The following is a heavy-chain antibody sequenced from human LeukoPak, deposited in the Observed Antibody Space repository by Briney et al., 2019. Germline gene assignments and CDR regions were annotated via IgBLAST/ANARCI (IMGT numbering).Heavy chain of an antibody. CDR3: ARDRSSSWARDWFDP. J-gene: IGHJ5*02. D-gene: IGHD6-13*01. CDR2: IYTSGST. CDR1: GGSISNYY. Sequence: KPSETLSLTCAVSGGSISNYYWSWIRQPAGKGLEWIGRIYTSGSTNYNPSLRSRVTMSVDTSKNQFSLKLTSVTAADTAVYYCARDRSSSWARDWFDPWGQETLVTVSS. V-gene: IGHV4-4*07.